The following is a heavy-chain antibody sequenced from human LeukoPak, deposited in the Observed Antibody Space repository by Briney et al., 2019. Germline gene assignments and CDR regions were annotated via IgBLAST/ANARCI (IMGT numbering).Heavy chain of an antibody. CDR2: IKQDGSEK. CDR1: GFTFSSSW. V-gene: IGHV3-7*04. D-gene: IGHD2-2*01. CDR3: ARDVRVRTSDY. J-gene: IGHJ4*02. Sequence: GGSLRLSCAAPGFTFSSSWMSWVRQTPGKGLEWVGNIKQDGSEKYYVDSVKGRFTISRDNAKNSLYLQLNSLRDEDTAVYYCARDVRVRTSDYWGQGTLVTVSS.